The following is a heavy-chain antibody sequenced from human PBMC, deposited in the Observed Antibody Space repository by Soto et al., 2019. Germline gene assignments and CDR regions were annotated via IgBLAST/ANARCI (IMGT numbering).Heavy chain of an antibody. CDR1: GGSDRSGSYY. CDR3: ARDARYGRYFDL. CDR2: IYYSGST. D-gene: IGHD1-20*01. V-gene: IGHV4-61*01. Sequence: QVQLQESGPGLVKPSETLSLTCTVSGGSDRSGSYYWSWIRQPPGKGLEWIGYIYYSGSTNYNPSLNCRVIVSVDTSKNQFSMKLSSVTAADTAVYYCARDARYGRYFDLWVRGTLVTVSS. J-gene: IGHJ2*01.